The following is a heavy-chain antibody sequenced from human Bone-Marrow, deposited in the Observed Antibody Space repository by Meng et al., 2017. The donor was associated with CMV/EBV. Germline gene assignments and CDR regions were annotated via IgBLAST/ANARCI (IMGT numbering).Heavy chain of an antibody. Sequence: GGSLRLSCAASGFTVSSNYMCWVRQAPGKGLEWVSLIYSGGSTHYADSVQGRFTISRDNSKNTLYLQMNSLRAEDTAVYYCARMRDDYCDYWGQGTLVTVSS. J-gene: IGHJ4*02. CDR3: ARMRDDYCDY. V-gene: IGHV3-53*01. D-gene: IGHD5-24*01. CDR1: GFTVSSNY. CDR2: IYSGGST.